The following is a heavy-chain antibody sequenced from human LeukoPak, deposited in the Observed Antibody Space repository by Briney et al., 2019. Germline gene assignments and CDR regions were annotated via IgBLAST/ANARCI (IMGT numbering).Heavy chain of an antibody. CDR3: ARGYSSSSYDYYYYMDV. Sequence: SETLSLTCTVSGGSISSYYWSWIRQPPGKGLEWIGFIYYSGSTHYNPSLKSRVTISVDTSKNQFSLKLSSVTAADTAVYYCARGYSSSSYDYYYYMDVWGKGTTVTVSS. CDR1: GGSISSYY. D-gene: IGHD6-6*01. V-gene: IGHV4-59*01. J-gene: IGHJ6*03. CDR2: IYYSGST.